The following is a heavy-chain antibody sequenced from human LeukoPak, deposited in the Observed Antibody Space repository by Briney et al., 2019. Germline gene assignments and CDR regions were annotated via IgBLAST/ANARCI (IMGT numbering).Heavy chain of an antibody. CDR1: GGSISSYY. CDR3: ARRRIAAAGTGWFDP. V-gene: IGHV4-59*01. J-gene: IGHJ5*02. Sequence: SETLSLTCTVSGGSISSYYWSWIRQPPGKGLEWIGYIYYSGSTDYNPSLKSRVTISVDTSKNQFSLKLSSVTAADTAVYYCARRRIAAAGTGWFDPWGQGTLVTVSS. D-gene: IGHD6-13*01. CDR2: IYYSGST.